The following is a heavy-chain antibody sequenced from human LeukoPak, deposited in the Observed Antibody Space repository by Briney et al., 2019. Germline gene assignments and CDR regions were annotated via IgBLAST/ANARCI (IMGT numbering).Heavy chain of an antibody. CDR3: ARSCSSTSCYGGFDY. Sequence: GGSLRLSCAASGFTVSSNYMSWVRQAPGKGLEWVSSISSSSYIYYADSVKGRFTISRDNAKNSLYLQMNSLRAEDTAVYYCARSCSSTSCYGGFDYWGQGTLVTVSS. J-gene: IGHJ4*02. D-gene: IGHD2-2*01. V-gene: IGHV3-69-1*01. CDR1: GFTVSSNY. CDR2: ISSSSYI.